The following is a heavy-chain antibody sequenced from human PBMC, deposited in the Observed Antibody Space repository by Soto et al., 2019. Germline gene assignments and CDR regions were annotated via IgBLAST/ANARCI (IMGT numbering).Heavy chain of an antibody. D-gene: IGHD1-1*01. Sequence: QVQLVQSGAEVKKPGASVKVSCKASGYTFQTYDIVWVRQAAGQGLEWMGWVSPNSGGAMYAQKFQGRVTMTRDSSMSTAYMELSSLRSDDTALYYCETHQYHQQLANWGQGTPLTVSS. V-gene: IGHV1-8*02. J-gene: IGHJ4*02. CDR2: VSPNSGGA. CDR3: ETHQYHQQLAN. CDR1: GYTFQTYD.